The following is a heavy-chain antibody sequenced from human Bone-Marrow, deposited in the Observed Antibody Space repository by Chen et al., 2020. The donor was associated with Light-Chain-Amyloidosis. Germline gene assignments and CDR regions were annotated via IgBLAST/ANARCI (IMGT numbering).Heavy chain of an antibody. CDR1: GASINSRSYY. J-gene: IGHJ5*02. CDR2: MYYGGTT. D-gene: IGHD3-9*01. V-gene: IGHV4-39*01. Sequence: QPQLQESGPGLVSPSETLSLTCTVSGASINSRSYYWGWIRQSPGKGLEWIATMYYGGTTYYNPYLKSRLTLYVDTSKNQFSLKLSSVTAADTAVYYCASGGDLLPTRWNWFDPWGQGTLVTISS. CDR3: ASGGDLLPTRWNWFDP.